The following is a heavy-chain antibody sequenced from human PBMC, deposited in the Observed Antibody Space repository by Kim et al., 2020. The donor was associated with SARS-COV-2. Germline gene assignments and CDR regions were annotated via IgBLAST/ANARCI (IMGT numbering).Heavy chain of an antibody. CDR2: IYYSGST. V-gene: IGHV4-59*01. CDR3: ARGVSAGYSSSWYGY. J-gene: IGHJ4*02. CDR1: GGSISSYY. Sequence: SETLSLTCTVSGGSISSYYWSWIRQPPGKGLEWIGYIYYSGSTNYNPSLKSRVTISVDTSKNQFSLKLSSVTAADTAVDYCARGVSAGYSSSWYGYWGQG. D-gene: IGHD6-13*01.